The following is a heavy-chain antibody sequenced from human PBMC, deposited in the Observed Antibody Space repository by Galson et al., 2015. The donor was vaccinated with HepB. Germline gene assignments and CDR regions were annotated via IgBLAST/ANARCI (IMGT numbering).Heavy chain of an antibody. Sequence: RLSCASSXXXFSNYXXHWVXXAPGKGLEXXXVISYDGSFKYYSNSVKGRFTVSRDPSRSILYLQMNSLRVDDTAVYYCAKGGPGRIXMMINRXXGFDPXXPGTXVIXXS. CDR3: AKGGPGRIXMMINRXXGFDP. CDR2: ISYDGSFK. D-gene: IGHD3-22*01. J-gene: IGHJ5*02. CDR1: XXXFSNYX. V-gene: IGHV3-30*18.